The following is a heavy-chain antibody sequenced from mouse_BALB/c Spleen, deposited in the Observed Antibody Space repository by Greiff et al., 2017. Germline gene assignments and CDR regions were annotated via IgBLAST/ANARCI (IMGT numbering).Heavy chain of an antibody. CDR3: TRWGITTGVDY. V-gene: IGHV1S127*01. J-gene: IGHJ4*01. Sequence: VKLQQPGAELVKPGASVKMSCKASGYTFTSYWMHWVKQRPGQGLEWIGTIDPSDSYTSYNQKFKGKATLTVDTSSSTAYMQLSSLTSEDSAVYYCTRWGITTGVDYWGQGTSVTVSS. D-gene: IGHD2-4*01. CDR2: IDPSDSYT. CDR1: GYTFTSYW.